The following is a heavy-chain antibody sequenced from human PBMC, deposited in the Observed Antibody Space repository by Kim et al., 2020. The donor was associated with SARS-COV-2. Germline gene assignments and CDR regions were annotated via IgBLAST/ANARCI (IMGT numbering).Heavy chain of an antibody. V-gene: IGHV3-53*01. Sequence: GGSLRLSCAASGFTVSSNYMCWVRQAPGKGLEWVSVIYSGGSTYYADSVKGRFTISRDNSKNTLYLQMNSLRAEDTAVYYCARVSRDGYNYGDYWGQGTLVTVSS. J-gene: IGHJ4*02. CDR2: IYSGGST. CDR3: ARVSRDGYNYGDY. D-gene: IGHD5-12*01. CDR1: GFTVSSNY.